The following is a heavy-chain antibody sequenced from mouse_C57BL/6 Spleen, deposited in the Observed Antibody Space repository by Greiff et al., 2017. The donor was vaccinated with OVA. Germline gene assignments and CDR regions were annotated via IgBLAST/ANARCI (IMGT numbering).Heavy chain of an antibody. D-gene: IGHD4-1*01. CDR3: ARRAGTGGAMDY. J-gene: IGHJ4*01. CDR1: GFTFSDYY. Sequence: EVHLVESGGGLVQPGGSLKLSCAASGFTFSDYYMYWVRQTPEKRLEWVAYISNGGGSTYYPDTVKGRFTISRDNAKNTLYLQMSRLKSEDTAMYYCARRAGTGGAMDYWGQGTSVTVSS. V-gene: IGHV5-12*01. CDR2: ISNGGGST.